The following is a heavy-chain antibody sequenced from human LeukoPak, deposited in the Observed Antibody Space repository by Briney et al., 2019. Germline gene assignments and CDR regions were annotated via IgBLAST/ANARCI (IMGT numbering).Heavy chain of an antibody. CDR1: GGSFSGYC. D-gene: IGHD6-6*01. CDR3: ARVRGQLGFDY. Sequence: KPSETLSLTCAVYGGSFSGYCWSWIRQPPGKGLEWIGEINHSGSTNYNPSLKSRVSISVDTSKNQFSLKLSSVTAADTAVYYCARVRGQLGFDYWGQGTLVTVSS. V-gene: IGHV4-34*01. J-gene: IGHJ4*02. CDR2: INHSGST.